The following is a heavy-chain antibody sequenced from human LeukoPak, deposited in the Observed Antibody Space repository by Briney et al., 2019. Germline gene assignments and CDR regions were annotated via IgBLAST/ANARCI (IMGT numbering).Heavy chain of an antibody. D-gene: IGHD4-17*01. CDR3: ARVVGDYEYYYYYYGMDV. J-gene: IGHJ6*02. V-gene: IGHV3-30*04. Sequence: PGGSLRLSCEASGFTFSSFAMHWARQAPAKGLEWVAVISYDGSNKYYADSVKGRFTISRDNSKNTLYLQMNSLRAEDTAVYYCARVVGDYEYYYYYYGMDVWGQGTTVTVSS. CDR1: GFTFSSFA. CDR2: ISYDGSNK.